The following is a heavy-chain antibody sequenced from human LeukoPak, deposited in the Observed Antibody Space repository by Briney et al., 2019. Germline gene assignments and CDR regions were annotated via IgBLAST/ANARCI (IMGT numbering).Heavy chain of an antibody. J-gene: IGHJ5*02. CDR1: GGSISSGDYY. V-gene: IGHV4-30-4*08. CDR2: IYYSGST. Sequence: SETLSLTCTVSGGSISSGDYYWSWIRQPPGKGLEWIGYIYYSGSTYYNPSLKSRVTISVDTSKNQFSLKLSSVTAADTAVYYCARGKWLVLGWFDPWGQGTLVTVSS. CDR3: ARGKWLVLGWFDP. D-gene: IGHD6-19*01.